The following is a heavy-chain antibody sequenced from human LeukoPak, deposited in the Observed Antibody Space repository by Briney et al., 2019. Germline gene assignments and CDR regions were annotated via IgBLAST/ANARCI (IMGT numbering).Heavy chain of an antibody. Sequence: GGSLRLSCAASGSTFSSYSMNWVRQAPGKGLEWGSPISSGSSYIYYADSVKGRFTVSRDNAKHSLYLQMNSLRAEDTAVYYCVRDAKQYYDILTGYYNDAFDIWGQGAMVTVSS. D-gene: IGHD3-9*01. J-gene: IGHJ3*02. CDR3: VRDAKQYYDILTGYYNDAFDI. CDR1: GSTFSSYS. CDR2: ISSGSSYI. V-gene: IGHV3-21*01.